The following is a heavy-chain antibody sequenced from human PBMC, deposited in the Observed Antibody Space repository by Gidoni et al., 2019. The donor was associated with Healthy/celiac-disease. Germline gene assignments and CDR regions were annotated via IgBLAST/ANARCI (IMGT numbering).Heavy chain of an antibody. D-gene: IGHD3-22*01. V-gene: IGHV3-23*01. J-gene: IGHJ4*02. Sequence: EVQLLESGGGLVQPGGSLRLSCAASGFTFSSYAMSWVRQAPGKGLEWVSAISGSGGSTYYADSVKGRFTISRDNSKNTLYLQMNSLRAEDTAVYYCAKDLGNYYDSSGYYSYWGQGTLVTVSS. CDR1: GFTFSSYA. CDR2: ISGSGGST. CDR3: AKDLGNYYDSSGYYSY.